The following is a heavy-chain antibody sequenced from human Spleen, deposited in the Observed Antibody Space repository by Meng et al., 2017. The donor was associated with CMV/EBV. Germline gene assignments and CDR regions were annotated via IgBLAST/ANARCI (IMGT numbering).Heavy chain of an antibody. CDR1: VFTFIDSY. D-gene: IGHD3-9*01. CDR3: ACAVLRYWDGFDY. J-gene: IGHJ4*02. V-gene: IGHV1-2*02. Sequence: ASVFTFIDSYLPCVRLAPGPGLGWMGSINAISADTNFAGKFQASFSMTRDTSIRTGYLELSRLRSDETAVYYCACAVLRYWDGFDYWGQGTLVTVSS. CDR2: INAISADT.